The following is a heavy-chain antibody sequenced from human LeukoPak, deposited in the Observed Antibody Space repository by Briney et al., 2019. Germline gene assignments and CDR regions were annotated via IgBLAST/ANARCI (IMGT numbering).Heavy chain of an antibody. Sequence: GGSLRLSCAASGFTFSSYWMHWVCQAPGKGLVWVSRINSDGSSTNYADSVKGRFTISRDNAKNTLYLQMSSLRVEDTAVYYCARVRSGSSAGNYGMDVWGQGTTVTVSS. CDR2: INSDGSST. CDR1: GFTFSSYW. CDR3: ARVRSGSSAGNYGMDV. V-gene: IGHV3-74*01. J-gene: IGHJ6*02. D-gene: IGHD1-26*01.